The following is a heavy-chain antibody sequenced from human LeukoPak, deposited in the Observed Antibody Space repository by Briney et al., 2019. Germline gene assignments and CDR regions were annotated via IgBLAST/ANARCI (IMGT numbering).Heavy chain of an antibody. V-gene: IGHV4-39*07. D-gene: IGHD3-22*01. CDR2: IYYSGST. CDR1: GGSISSSSYY. Sequence: PSETLSLTCTVSGGSISSSSYYWGWIRQPPGKGLEWIGSIYYSGSTYYNPSLKSRVTISVDTSKNQFSLKLSSVTAADTAVYYCARDPHYDRGAFDIWGQGTMVTVSS. CDR3: ARDPHYDRGAFDI. J-gene: IGHJ3*02.